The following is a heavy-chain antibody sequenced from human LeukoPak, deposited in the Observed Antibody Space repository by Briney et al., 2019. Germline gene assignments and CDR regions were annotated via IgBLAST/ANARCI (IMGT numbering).Heavy chain of an antibody. V-gene: IGHV1-2*02. J-gene: IGHJ4*02. CDR2: INPNSGGT. D-gene: IGHD4-17*01. CDR1: GYTFTGYY. Sequence: ASVKVSCKASGYTFTGYYMHWVRQAPGQGLEWMGWINPNSGGTNYAQKFQGRVTMTRDTSISTAYMELSRLRSDDTAVYYCARDPGYGDYRWYFDYWGQGTLVTVSS. CDR3: ARDPGYGDYRWYFDY.